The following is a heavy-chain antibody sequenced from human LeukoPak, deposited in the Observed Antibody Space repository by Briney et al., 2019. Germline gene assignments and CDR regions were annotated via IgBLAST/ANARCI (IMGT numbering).Heavy chain of an antibody. V-gene: IGHV4-4*07. CDR2: MYNSDSP. J-gene: IGHJ4*02. D-gene: IGHD6-19*01. Sequence: PSETLSLTCTVSGASISSYYWTWIRQPAGKGLEWIGRMYNSDSPNYNPSLKSRVTMSVDTSENQVSLRLTSVTAADTAVYYCARESAVAGITALDYWGQGTLATVSS. CDR1: GASISSYY. CDR3: ARESAVAGITALDY.